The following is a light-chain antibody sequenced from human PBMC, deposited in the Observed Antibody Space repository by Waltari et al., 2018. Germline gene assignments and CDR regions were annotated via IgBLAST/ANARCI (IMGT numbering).Light chain of an antibody. Sequence: QSALTQPASVSASPGQSITISCSGVGRGVSPSDYVSWYQHHPGKAPQVIIYDVTSRPSGVSDRFSASKSGNTASLTISRLQPEDEGDYYCSSQTPDGVVLFGGGTKLTVL. V-gene: IGLV2-14*03. CDR3: SSQTPDGVVL. J-gene: IGLJ3*02. CDR2: DVT. CDR1: GRGVSPSDY.